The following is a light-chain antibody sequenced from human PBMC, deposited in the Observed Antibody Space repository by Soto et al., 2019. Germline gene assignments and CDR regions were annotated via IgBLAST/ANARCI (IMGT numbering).Light chain of an antibody. CDR1: QSISSW. CDR3: QQYNSYSLYT. J-gene: IGKJ2*01. CDR2: DAS. Sequence: DIQMTQSPSTLSASVGDRVTITCRASQSISSWLAWYQQKPGKAPKLLIYDASSLESGVPSRFSGSGSVTEFTLTISSLQPDDFATYYCQQYNSYSLYTFGQGTKVDIK. V-gene: IGKV1-5*01.